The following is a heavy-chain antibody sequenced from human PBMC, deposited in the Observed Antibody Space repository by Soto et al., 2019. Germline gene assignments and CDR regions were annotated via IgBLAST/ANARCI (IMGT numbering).Heavy chain of an antibody. CDR3: ARGLNGYSHYFGY. Sequence: QVQLVQSGAEVKKPGASVKVSCKASGYTFTSYAMHWVRQAPGQRLEWMGWINAGNGNTKYSQKFQGRVTITRDASGSTAYMELSSLRSEDTAVYYCARGLNGYSHYFGYWGQGTLVTVSS. J-gene: IGHJ4*02. CDR2: INAGNGNT. D-gene: IGHD5-18*01. V-gene: IGHV1-3*01. CDR1: GYTFTSYA.